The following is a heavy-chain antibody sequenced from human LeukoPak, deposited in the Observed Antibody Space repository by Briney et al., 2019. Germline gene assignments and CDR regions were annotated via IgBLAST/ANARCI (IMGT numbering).Heavy chain of an antibody. V-gene: IGHV4-39*01. CDR1: GGSTSSSSYY. D-gene: IGHD5-18*01. Sequence: PSETLSLTCTVFGGSTSSSSYYWSWVRQPPGKGLEWIGSIYYTGSTYYNPSLKSRVTISLDTSKNQFSLKLISVTAADTAVYYCARHRKVDTAGDYWGQGTLVTVSS. CDR3: ARHRKVDTAGDY. J-gene: IGHJ4*02. CDR2: IYYTGST.